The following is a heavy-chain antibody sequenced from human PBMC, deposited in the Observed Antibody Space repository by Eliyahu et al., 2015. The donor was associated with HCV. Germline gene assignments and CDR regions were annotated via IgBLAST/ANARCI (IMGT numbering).Heavy chain of an antibody. V-gene: IGHV4-59*01. J-gene: IGHJ4*02. D-gene: IGHD3-22*01. CDR1: GGXIXXYX. CDR3: ARVGYYYDSSGYYIIDY. CDR2: IYYSGNT. Sequence: QVQLQESGPGLVKPSETLSLTCTXXGGXIXXYXWSWIRXPPGKGLEWXGYIYYSGNTNYNPSLKSRVTISVDTSKNQFSLKLSSVTAADTTVYYCARVGYYYDSSGYYIIDYWGQGTLVTVSS.